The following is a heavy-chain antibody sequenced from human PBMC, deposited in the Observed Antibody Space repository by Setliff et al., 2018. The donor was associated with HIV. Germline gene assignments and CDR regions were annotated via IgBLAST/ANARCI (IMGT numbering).Heavy chain of an antibody. CDR3: ARGVFSGYDKGIDY. D-gene: IGHD5-12*01. CDR1: GSSISSYYY. J-gene: IGHJ4*02. V-gene: IGHV4-4*07. CDR2: IYTSGST. Sequence: TLSLTCTVSGSSISSYYYWSWIRQPAGKGLEWIGRIYTSGSTKYNPSLKSRVTMSVDTSKNQFSLKLSSVTAADTAVYYCARGVFSGYDKGIDYWGQGTRVTVSS.